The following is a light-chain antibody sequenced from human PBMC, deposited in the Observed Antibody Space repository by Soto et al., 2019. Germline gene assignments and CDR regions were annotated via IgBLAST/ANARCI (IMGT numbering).Light chain of an antibody. CDR3: QQYNSYWT. V-gene: IGKV3-15*01. CDR2: GAS. Sequence: EVVLTQTPATLSLSPGERATLSCRASQSVGSDFAWYQQKPGQAPRLLIYGASSRATGIPARFSGSGSGTEFTLTISSLQPDDFATYYCQQYNSYWTFGQGTKVDIK. CDR1: QSVGSD. J-gene: IGKJ1*01.